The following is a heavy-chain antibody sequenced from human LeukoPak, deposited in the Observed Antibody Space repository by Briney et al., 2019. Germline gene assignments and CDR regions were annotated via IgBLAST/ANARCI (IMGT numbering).Heavy chain of an antibody. CDR1: GFTFSSYA. Sequence: PGGSLRLSCAASGFTFSSYAMHWVRQAPGKGLDWVAVISYDGSNKYYADSVKGRFTISRDNSKNTLYLQMNSLRAEDTAVYYCAGGNYYDSSGYYFDYYYYGMDVWGQGTTVTVSS. V-gene: IGHV3-30-3*01. CDR3: AGGNYYDSSGYYFDYYYYGMDV. D-gene: IGHD3-22*01. J-gene: IGHJ6*02. CDR2: ISYDGSNK.